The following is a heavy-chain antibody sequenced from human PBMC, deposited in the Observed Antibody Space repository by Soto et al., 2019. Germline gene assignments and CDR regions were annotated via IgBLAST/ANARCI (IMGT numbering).Heavy chain of an antibody. D-gene: IGHD3-22*01. CDR1: GFTFSTCA. Sequence: EVQLLESGGGLVQPGESLRLSCATSGFTFSTCAMSWVRQAPGKGLEWVSIISGSGTVTFYADSVKGRFSISRDSSQNTLFLQMNSLRAEDTAVYYCAKHSSGSYRPFDHWGQGALVTVSS. CDR3: AKHSSGSYRPFDH. J-gene: IGHJ4*02. CDR2: ISGSGTVT. V-gene: IGHV3-23*01.